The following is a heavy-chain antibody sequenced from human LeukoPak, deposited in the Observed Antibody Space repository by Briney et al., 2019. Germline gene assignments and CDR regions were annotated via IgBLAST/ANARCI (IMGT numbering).Heavy chain of an antibody. V-gene: IGHV4-39*01. CDR3: ARHVSVAVTNFFDY. J-gene: IGHJ4*02. Sequence: PSETLSLTCTVSGGSISSSSYYWGWIRQPPGKGLECIGSIYYSGSTYYNPSLKSRVTISVDTSKNQFSLRLSSVTAADTAVYYCARHVSVAVTNFFDYWGQGTLVSVSS. D-gene: IGHD6-19*01. CDR1: GGSISSSSYY. CDR2: IYYSGST.